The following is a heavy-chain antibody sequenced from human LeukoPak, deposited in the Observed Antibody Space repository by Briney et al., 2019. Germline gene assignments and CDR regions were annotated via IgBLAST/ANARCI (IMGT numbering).Heavy chain of an antibody. D-gene: IGHD2-8*01. CDR3: ATFNCTNGVCYTGWFDP. CDR2: FDPEDGET. V-gene: IGHV1-24*01. J-gene: IGHJ5*02. CDR1: GYTLTELY. Sequence: ASVKVSCKVSGYTLTELYMHWVRQAPGKGLEWMGGFDPEDGETIYAQRFQGRVTMTEDTSTDTAYMELSSLRSEDTAVYYCATFNCTNGVCYTGWFDPWGQGTLVTVSS.